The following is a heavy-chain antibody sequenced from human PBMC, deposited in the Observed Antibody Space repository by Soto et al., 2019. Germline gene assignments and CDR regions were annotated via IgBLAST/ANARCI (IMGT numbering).Heavy chain of an antibody. CDR2: IYYSGYT. Sequence: PXAILSLTCSVSGGSINSNNFYWGWIRQPPGKGLEWIGSIYYSGYTYYNPSLKSRITTSLDTSKNQVSLKLSSVTAADTAVYYCARHVGSASYADWYFDIWGRGTLVTVSS. J-gene: IGHJ2*01. CDR1: GGSINSNNFY. V-gene: IGHV4-39*01. CDR3: ARHVGSASYADWYFDI. D-gene: IGHD3-10*01.